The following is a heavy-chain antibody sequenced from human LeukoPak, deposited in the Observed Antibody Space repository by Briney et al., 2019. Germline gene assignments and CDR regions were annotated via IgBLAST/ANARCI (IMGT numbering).Heavy chain of an antibody. V-gene: IGHV4-61*02. D-gene: IGHD6-6*01. Sequence: SETLSLTCTVSGGSISSGSYYWSWIRQPAGKGLEWIGRIYTSGSTNYNPSLKSRVTISVDTSKNQFPLKLSSVTAADTAVYYCAGGYSSSSGVDYWGQGTLVTVSS. CDR1: GGSISSGSYY. J-gene: IGHJ4*02. CDR2: IYTSGST. CDR3: AGGYSSSSGVDY.